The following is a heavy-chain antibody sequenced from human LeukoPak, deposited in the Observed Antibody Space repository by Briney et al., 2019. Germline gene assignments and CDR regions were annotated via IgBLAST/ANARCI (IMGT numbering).Heavy chain of an antibody. CDR3: ASGYCTNGVCYLPPDAFDI. J-gene: IGHJ3*02. V-gene: IGHV4-30-2*01. Sequence: KASQTLSLTCTVSGGSISSGGYYWSWIRQPPGKGLEWIGYIYHSGSTYYNPSLKSRVTISVDRSKNQFSLKLSSVTAADTAVYYCASGYCTNGVCYLPPDAFDIWGQGTMVTVSS. D-gene: IGHD2-8*01. CDR2: IYHSGST. CDR1: GGSISSGGYY.